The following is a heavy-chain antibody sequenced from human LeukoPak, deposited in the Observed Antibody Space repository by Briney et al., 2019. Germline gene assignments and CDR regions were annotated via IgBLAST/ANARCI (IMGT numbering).Heavy chain of an antibody. V-gene: IGHV3-53*01. CDR2: IYRGGRT. CDR1: EFTISGNY. CDR3: ARLLRDFDCAFDY. Sequence: AGGSLRLSCAASEFTISGNYTSWVRQAPGKGLEWVSLIYRGGRTYYADSVKGRFTISRDNSKNTLYLQMNSLRAEDTAVYYCARLLRDFDCAFDYWGQGTLVTVSS. D-gene: IGHD3-9*01. J-gene: IGHJ4*02.